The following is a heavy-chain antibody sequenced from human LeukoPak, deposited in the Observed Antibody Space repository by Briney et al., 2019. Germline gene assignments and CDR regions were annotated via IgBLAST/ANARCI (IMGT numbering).Heavy chain of an antibody. CDR1: GGSISSYY. CDR3: ARHRAYSSSSPFDY. J-gene: IGHJ4*02. D-gene: IGHD6-6*01. V-gene: IGHV4-59*08. Sequence: PSETLSLTCTVSGGSISSYYWSWIRQPPGKGLEWIGYIYYSGSTDYNPSLKSRVTMFVDMSKNQFSLRLSSVTAADTAVYYCARHRAYSSSSPFDYWGQGTLVTVSS. CDR2: IYYSGST.